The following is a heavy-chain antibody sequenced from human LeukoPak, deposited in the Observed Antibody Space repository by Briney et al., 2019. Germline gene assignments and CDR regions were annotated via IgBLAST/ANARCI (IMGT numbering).Heavy chain of an antibody. J-gene: IGHJ4*02. D-gene: IGHD6-6*01. CDR3: ARQGEYSSSYYFDY. CDR2: IYPGDSDT. Sequence: GESLKISCKGSGYXFTSYWIXXVXXXPXKXLEXMGIIYPGDSDTRYSPSFQGQVTISADKSISTAYLQWSSLKASDTAMYYCARQGEYSSSYYFDYWGQGTLVTVSS. V-gene: IGHV5-51*01. CDR1: GYXFTSYW.